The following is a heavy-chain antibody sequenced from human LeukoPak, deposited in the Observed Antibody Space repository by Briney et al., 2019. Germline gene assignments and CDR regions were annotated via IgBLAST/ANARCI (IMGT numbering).Heavy chain of an antibody. CDR2: ISAYNGNT. V-gene: IGHV1-18*01. D-gene: IGHD3-3*01. J-gene: IGHJ6*02. Sequence: ASVKVCCKASGYTFTSYGISWERQAPGQGLEWMGWISAYNGNTNYAQKLQGRVTMTTDTSTSTTYMELRSLRSDEPAVYYCARSPPPDFWSGYSDYYGMDVWGQGTTVTVSS. CDR1: GYTFTSYG. CDR3: ARSPPPDFWSGYSDYYGMDV.